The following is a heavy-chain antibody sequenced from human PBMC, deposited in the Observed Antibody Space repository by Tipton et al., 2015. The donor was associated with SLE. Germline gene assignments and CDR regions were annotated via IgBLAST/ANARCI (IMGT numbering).Heavy chain of an antibody. CDR1: GGTFSTYA. CDR2: IIPILGIA. V-gene: IGHV1-69*09. Sequence: QLVQSGAEVKKPGSSVKVSCKASGGTFSTYAISWVRQAPGQGLEWMGRIIPILGIANYAQKFQGRVTITADKSTSTAYMELSSLRSDDTAVYYCARGGSSTGYYSDAFDIWGQGTMVTVSS. CDR3: ARGGSSTGYYSDAFDI. J-gene: IGHJ3*02. D-gene: IGHD3-22*01.